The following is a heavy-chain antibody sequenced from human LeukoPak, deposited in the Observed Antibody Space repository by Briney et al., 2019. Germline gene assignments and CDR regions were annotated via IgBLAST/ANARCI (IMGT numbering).Heavy chain of an antibody. CDR2: IYYSGST. D-gene: IGHD3-3*01. CDR3: ARHPGRDFWSGFPYYFDY. Sequence: SETLSLTCTVSGGSISSSSYYWGWIRQPPGKGLEWIGSIYYSGSTYYNPSLKSRVTISVDTSKIQFSLKLSSVTAADTAVYYCARHPGRDFWSGFPYYFDYWGQGTLVTVSS. CDR1: GGSISSSSYY. V-gene: IGHV4-39*01. J-gene: IGHJ4*02.